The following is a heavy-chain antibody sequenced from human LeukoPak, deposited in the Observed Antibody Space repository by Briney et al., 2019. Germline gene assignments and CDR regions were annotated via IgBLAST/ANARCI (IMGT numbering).Heavy chain of an antibody. CDR1: GGTFSSYA. V-gene: IGHV1-18*01. J-gene: IGHJ4*02. CDR2: FSAYNGNT. CDR3: AREAWLAYFDY. Sequence: ASVKVSCKASGGTFSSYAISWVRQAPGQGLEWMGWFSAYNGNTNYAQKLQGRVTMTTDTSTSTAYMELRSLRSDDTAVYYRAREAWLAYFDYWGQGTLVTVSS. D-gene: IGHD6-19*01.